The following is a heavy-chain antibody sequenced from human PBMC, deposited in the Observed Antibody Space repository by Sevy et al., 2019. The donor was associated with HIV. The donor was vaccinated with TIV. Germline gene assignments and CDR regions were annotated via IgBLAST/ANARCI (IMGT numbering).Heavy chain of an antibody. CDR2: VRNDGSNK. CDR3: ARGRKTTEEWLEELDYYYGLDV. Sequence: GGSLRLSCAASGFSLTTSDMHWVRQAPGKGLEWVAYVRNDGSNKYNENSVRDRFTTSRDSPKNTLYLQMNSLRDEDTAIYYCARGRKTTEEWLEELDYYYGLDVWGQGTTVTVSS. J-gene: IGHJ6*02. CDR1: GFSLTTSD. D-gene: IGHD2-8*01. V-gene: IGHV3-30*02.